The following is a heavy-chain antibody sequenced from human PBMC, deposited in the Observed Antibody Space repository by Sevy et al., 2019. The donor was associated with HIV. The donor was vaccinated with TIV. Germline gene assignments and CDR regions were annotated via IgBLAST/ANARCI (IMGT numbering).Heavy chain of an antibody. D-gene: IGHD2-21*02. V-gene: IGHV4-59*08. J-gene: IGHJ3*02. Sequence: SETLSLTCTVSGGSINSDHWNWIRQPPGKGLEWIGYVYYTGGTNYNPSLKNRVTISVDRTKNQFSLKLTSVTAADTAVYYCARRNDLAIRGQGTMVTVSS. CDR2: VYYTGGT. CDR1: GGSINSDH. CDR3: ARRNDLAI.